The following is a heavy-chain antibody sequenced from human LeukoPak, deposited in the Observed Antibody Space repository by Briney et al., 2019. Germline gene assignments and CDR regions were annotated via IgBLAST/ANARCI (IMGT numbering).Heavy chain of an antibody. CDR1: GFTFSRHG. CDR3: AKAWEPAEKLNYGMDV. V-gene: IGHV3-30*18. CDR2: ISNDGSRK. D-gene: IGHD2-2*01. J-gene: IGHJ6*02. Sequence: GGSLRLSCAPSGFTFSRHGMHWVRQAPGKGLEWVAIISNDGSRKYYAHSVEGRFTISRDNSKNTLYLQMNSLRAEDTAVYYCAKAWEPAEKLNYGMDVWGQGTTVTVSS.